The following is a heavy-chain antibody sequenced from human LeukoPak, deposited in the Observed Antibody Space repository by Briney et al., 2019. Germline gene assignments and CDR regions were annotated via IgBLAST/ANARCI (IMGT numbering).Heavy chain of an antibody. Sequence: SVKVSCKASGGTFSGYAISWVRQAPGQGLEWMGGIIPIFGTANYAQKFQGRVTITTDESTSTAYMELSSLRSEDTAVYYCARDGGRRYQLLRYNWFDPWGQGTLVTVSS. CDR2: IIPIFGTA. V-gene: IGHV1-69*05. CDR3: ARDGGRRYQLLRYNWFDP. J-gene: IGHJ5*02. CDR1: GGTFSGYA. D-gene: IGHD2-2*01.